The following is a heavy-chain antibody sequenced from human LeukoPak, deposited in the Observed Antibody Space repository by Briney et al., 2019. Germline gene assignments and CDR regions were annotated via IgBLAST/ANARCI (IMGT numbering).Heavy chain of an antibody. V-gene: IGHV3-30*02. D-gene: IGHD4-17*01. CDR3: AKDNYDYGDYDGGDY. CDR2: IRYDGSNK. J-gene: IGHJ4*02. Sequence: GGSLRLSCAASGFAFSTYGMHWVRQAPGKGLEWVAFIRYDGSNKYYADSVKGRFTISRDNSKNTLYLQMNSLRAEDTALYYCAKDNYDYGDYDGGDYWGQGTLVTVSS. CDR1: GFAFSTYG.